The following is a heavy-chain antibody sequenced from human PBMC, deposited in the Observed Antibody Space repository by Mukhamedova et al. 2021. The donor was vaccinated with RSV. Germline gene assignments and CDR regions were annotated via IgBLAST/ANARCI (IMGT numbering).Heavy chain of an antibody. D-gene: IGHD6-13*01. Sequence: AVLSYDGTNKYYADSVKGRFTISRDNSKNTLYLQMNSLRGEDTAVYYCGRDHCPSSTLYVCGMDVWGQGTTVSVSS. CDR2: LSYDGTNK. J-gene: IGHJ6*02. V-gene: IGHV3-30*03. CDR3: GRDHCPSSTLYVCGMDV.